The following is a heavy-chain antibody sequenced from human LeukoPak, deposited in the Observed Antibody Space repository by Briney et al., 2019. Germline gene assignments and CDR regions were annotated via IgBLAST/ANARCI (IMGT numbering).Heavy chain of an antibody. CDR2: IYYSGST. CDR3: TRETSLRYYDFWSGWDY. J-gene: IGHJ4*02. CDR1: GGSISSYY. D-gene: IGHD3-3*01. Sequence: PSETLSLTCTVSGGSISSYYWSWIRQPPGKGLEWIGYIYYSGSTNYNPSLKSRVTISVDTSKNQFSLQLNSVTPEDTAVYYCTRETSLRYYDFWSGWDYWGQGTLVTVSS. V-gene: IGHV4-59*12.